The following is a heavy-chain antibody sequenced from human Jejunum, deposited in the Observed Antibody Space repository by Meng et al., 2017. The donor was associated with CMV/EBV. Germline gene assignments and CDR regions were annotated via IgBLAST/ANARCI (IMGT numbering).Heavy chain of an antibody. D-gene: IGHD2-2*01. CDR1: GRNFNRDA. Sequence: GRNFNRDATHWVRQAPGKGLEWVATISYDGSKTYYRESVRGRFAILRDNSKNTLVLQLNSLRTDDTAVYYCAAEYQLLNAPYYEYWGQGTLVTVSS. V-gene: IGHV3-30*10. CDR3: AAEYQLLNAPYYEY. CDR2: ISYDGSKT. J-gene: IGHJ4*02.